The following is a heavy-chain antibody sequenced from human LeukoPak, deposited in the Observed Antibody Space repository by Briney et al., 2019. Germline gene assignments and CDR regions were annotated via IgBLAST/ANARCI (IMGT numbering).Heavy chain of an antibody. J-gene: IGHJ3*02. CDR2: ISSSSSTI. D-gene: IGHD1-1*01. Sequence: GGSLRLSCAASGFTFSSYSTNWVRQAPGKGLEWVSYISSSSSTIYYADSVKGRFTISRDNAKNSLYLQINSLRAEDTAVYYCARDRGQLDAFDIWGQGTMVTVSS. V-gene: IGHV3-48*01. CDR1: GFTFSSYS. CDR3: ARDRGQLDAFDI.